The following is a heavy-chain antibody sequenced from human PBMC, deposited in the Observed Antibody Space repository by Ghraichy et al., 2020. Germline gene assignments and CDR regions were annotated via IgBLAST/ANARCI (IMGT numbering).Heavy chain of an antibody. V-gene: IGHV1-69*13. CDR2: IIPIFGTA. J-gene: IGHJ6*02. D-gene: IGHD6-13*01. CDR3: ARDAQQLPQNYYYYGMDV. CDR1: RGTFSSYA. Sequence: SVKVSCKASRGTFSSYAISWVRQAPGQGLEWMGGIIPIFGTANYAQKFQGRVTITADESTSTAYMELSSLRSEDTAVYYCARDAQQLPQNYYYYGMDVWGQGTTVTVSS.